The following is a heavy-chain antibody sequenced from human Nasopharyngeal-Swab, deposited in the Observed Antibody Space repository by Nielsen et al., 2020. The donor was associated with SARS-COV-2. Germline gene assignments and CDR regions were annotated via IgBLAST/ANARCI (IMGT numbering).Heavy chain of an antibody. Sequence: ASVKVSCKASGYTFTSYDINWVRQATGQGLEWMGWMNPNSGNTGYAQKFQGRVTMTRNTSISTAYMELSSLRSEDTAVYYCARAPLTQYYYGSGSYYNRRRDYDYGMDVWGQGTTVTVSS. CDR3: ARAPLTQYYYGSGSYYNRRRDYDYGMDV. D-gene: IGHD3-10*01. J-gene: IGHJ6*02. CDR2: MNPNSGNT. V-gene: IGHV1-8*01. CDR1: GYTFTSYD.